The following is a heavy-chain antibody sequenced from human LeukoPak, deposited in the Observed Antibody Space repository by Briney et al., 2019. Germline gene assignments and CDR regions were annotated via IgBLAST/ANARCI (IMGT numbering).Heavy chain of an antibody. V-gene: IGHV3-49*03. CDR3: TRDRVYYYGSGSYGDY. CDR2: IRSKAYGGTT. Sequence: GGSLRLSCTASGFTFGDYGMSWFRQAPGKGLEWVGFIRSKAYGGTTEYAASVKGRFTISRDDSKSIAYLQMNSLKTEDTAVYYCTRDRVYYYGSGSYGDYWGQGTLVTVSS. D-gene: IGHD3-10*01. J-gene: IGHJ4*02. CDR1: GFTFGDYG.